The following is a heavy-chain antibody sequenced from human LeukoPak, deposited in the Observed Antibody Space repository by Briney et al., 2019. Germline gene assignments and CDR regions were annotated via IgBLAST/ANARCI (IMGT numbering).Heavy chain of an antibody. J-gene: IGHJ4*02. D-gene: IGHD4-17*01. CDR2: IYYSGST. CDR3: ARYSRNDDYILDY. CDR1: GASINNKY. Sequence: SETLSLTCTVSGASINNKYWSWIRQPPGKGLEWIGYIYYSGSTNYNPPLKSRVTMSVVTSMNQFSLKVSSLTAADTAVYYCARYSRNDDYILDYWGQGILVTVSS. V-gene: IGHV4-59*01.